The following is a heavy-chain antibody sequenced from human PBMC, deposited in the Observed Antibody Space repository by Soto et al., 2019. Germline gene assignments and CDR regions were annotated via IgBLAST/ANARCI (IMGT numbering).Heavy chain of an antibody. J-gene: IGHJ6*03. CDR2: IYYSGST. CDR3: ARYIWGSYGYYYYYMDV. CDR1: GGSISSYY. D-gene: IGHD3-16*01. V-gene: IGHV4-59*06. Sequence: SETLSLTCTVSGGSISSYYWSWIRQHPGKGLEWVGYIYYSGSTYYNPSLKSRVTISVDTSKNQFSLKLSSVTAADTAVYYCARYIWGSYGYYYYYMDVWGKGTTVTVSS.